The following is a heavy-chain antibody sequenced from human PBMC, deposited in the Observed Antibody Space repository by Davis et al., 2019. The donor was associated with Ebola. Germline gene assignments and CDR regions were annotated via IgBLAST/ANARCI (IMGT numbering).Heavy chain of an antibody. CDR3: ARDAEDGSGNWFFDL. V-gene: IGHV3-48*02. Sequence: GGSLRLSCAASGFAFTRHSMNWVRQAPGKGLEWMAFIRSGGDDRYYADSVRGRFTVSRDNAKYSLFLQLNSLRDEDTAQYYCARDAEDGSGNWFFDLRGRGALVTVSS. D-gene: IGHD5-24*01. J-gene: IGHJ2*01. CDR1: GFAFTRHS. CDR2: IRSGGDDR.